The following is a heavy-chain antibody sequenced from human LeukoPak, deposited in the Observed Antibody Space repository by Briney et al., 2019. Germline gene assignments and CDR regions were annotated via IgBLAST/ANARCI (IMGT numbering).Heavy chain of an antibody. J-gene: IGHJ6*02. D-gene: IGHD2-15*01. Sequence: GESLRLSCAASGLTFSSYAMSWARQAPGKGLEWVSAIGKSGGSTYYADSVKGRFTISRDNSKNTLYLQMNSLGVEDTAVYYCAIWGYCSGGSCYVSAYYYGMDVWGQGTTVTVSS. CDR1: GLTFSSYA. CDR2: IGKSGGST. V-gene: IGHV3-23*01. CDR3: AIWGYCSGGSCYVSAYYYGMDV.